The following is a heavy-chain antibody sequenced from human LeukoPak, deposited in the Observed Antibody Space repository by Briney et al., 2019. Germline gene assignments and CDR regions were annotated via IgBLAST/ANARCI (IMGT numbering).Heavy chain of an antibody. Sequence: SQTLSLTCTVSGGSISSGDYYWRWIRQPPGKGLEWIGYIYYSGSTYYNPSLKSRFTISVDTSKNQFSLKLSSVTAADTAVYYCARSYYDILIGPGGFDIWGQGTMVTVSS. CDR2: IYYSGST. CDR3: ARSYYDILIGPGGFDI. CDR1: GGSISSGDYY. V-gene: IGHV4-30-4*01. D-gene: IGHD3-9*01. J-gene: IGHJ3*02.